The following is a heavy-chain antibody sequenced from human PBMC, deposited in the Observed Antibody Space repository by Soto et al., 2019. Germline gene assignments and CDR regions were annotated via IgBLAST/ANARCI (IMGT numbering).Heavy chain of an antibody. Sequence: QLRLQESGPGLVKPSETLSLTCTVAGGSIGSSTYYWGWIRQPPGKRLEWIGSMYSSGNTYYNPSLTSRVTVSGDTSKSHFSLQRSSVSAADTAVYYCARQPYYRRGYYYGTWGQGTLVTVSS. CDR3: ARQPYYRRGYYYGT. D-gene: IGHD3-22*01. J-gene: IGHJ5*02. CDR1: GGSIGSSTYY. CDR2: MYSSGNT. V-gene: IGHV4-39*01.